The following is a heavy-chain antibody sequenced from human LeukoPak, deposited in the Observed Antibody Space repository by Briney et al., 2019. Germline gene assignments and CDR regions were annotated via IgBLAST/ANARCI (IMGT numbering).Heavy chain of an antibody. J-gene: IGHJ4*02. V-gene: IGHV3-21*01. CDR1: GFTFSTYS. Sequence: SGGSLRLSCAASGFTFSTYSMNWVRQAPGKGLEWVSCISSSNSYIYYADSVKGRFTISRDNAKNSLYLQMNSLRAEDTAVYYCARAPGYAPGRNDYWGQGTLVTVSS. CDR3: ARAPGYAPGRNDY. D-gene: IGHD3-16*01. CDR2: ISSSNSYI.